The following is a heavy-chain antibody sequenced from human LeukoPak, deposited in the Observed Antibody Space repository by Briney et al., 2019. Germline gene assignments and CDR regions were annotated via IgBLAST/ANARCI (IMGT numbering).Heavy chain of an antibody. CDR1: GDSISTYY. CDR3: AREKMTTISTFDY. CDR2: IYISRTP. J-gene: IGHJ4*02. V-gene: IGHV4-4*07. D-gene: IGHD4-11*01. Sequence: SDTLSLTCSVSGDSISTYYWTWVRQPAPQGLEWIGLIYISRTPNYNPSLRGRVTMSIDTSMNQFSLKLTSVTAADTAVYYCAREKMTTISTFDYWGQGTLVTVSS.